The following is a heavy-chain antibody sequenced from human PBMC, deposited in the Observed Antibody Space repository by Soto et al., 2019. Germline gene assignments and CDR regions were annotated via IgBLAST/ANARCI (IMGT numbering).Heavy chain of an antibody. CDR3: ARGRYGDY. Sequence: QVHLVQSGAEVKKPGASVKVSCKGSGYTFTSYGITWVRQAPGQGLEWMGWISAHNGNTDYAQKLQGRVTVTRDTSTSTAYMELRSLRSDERDVYYCARGRYGDYWGQGALVTVSS. CDR2: ISAHNGNT. V-gene: IGHV1-18*01. J-gene: IGHJ4*02. D-gene: IGHD1-1*01. CDR1: GYTFTSYG.